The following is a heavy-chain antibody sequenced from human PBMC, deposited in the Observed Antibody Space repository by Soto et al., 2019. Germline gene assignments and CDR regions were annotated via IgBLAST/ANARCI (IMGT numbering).Heavy chain of an antibody. CDR3: AKGYYDSSGYYGY. J-gene: IGHJ4*02. V-gene: IGHV3-23*01. D-gene: IGHD3-22*01. CDR1: GFTFSSYA. Sequence: LRLSCAASGFTFSSYAMSWVRQAPGKGLEWVSAISGSGGSTYYADSVKGRFTISRDNSKNTLYLQMNSLRAEDTAVYYCAKGYYDSSGYYGYWGQGTLVTVSS. CDR2: ISGSGGST.